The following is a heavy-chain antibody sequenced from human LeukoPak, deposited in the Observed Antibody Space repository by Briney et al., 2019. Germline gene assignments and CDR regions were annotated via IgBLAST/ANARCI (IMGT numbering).Heavy chain of an antibody. CDR1: GYTFTSYG. J-gene: IGHJ3*02. Sequence: ASVKVSCKASGYTFTSYGISWVRQAPGQGLEWMGWISACNGNTNYAQKLQGRVTMTTDTSTSTAYMELRSLRSDDTAVYYCARDLYGDYGVGAFDTWGQGTMVTVSS. D-gene: IGHD4-17*01. CDR3: ARDLYGDYGVGAFDT. CDR2: ISACNGNT. V-gene: IGHV1-18*01.